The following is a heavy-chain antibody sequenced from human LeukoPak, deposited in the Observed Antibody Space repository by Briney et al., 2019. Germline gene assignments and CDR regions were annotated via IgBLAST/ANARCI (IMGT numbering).Heavy chain of an antibody. V-gene: IGHV1-69*01. CDR2: IIPIFGTA. D-gene: IGHD3-10*01. J-gene: IGHJ4*02. Sequence: GASVKVSCKASGGTFSSYAISWARQAPGQGLEWMGGIIPIFGTANYAQKFQGRVTITADESTSTAYMELSSLRSEDTAVYYCARAHPQERGYYYGSGSYYTPFDYWGQGTLVTVSS. CDR3: ARAHPQERGYYYGSGSYYTPFDY. CDR1: GGTFSSYA.